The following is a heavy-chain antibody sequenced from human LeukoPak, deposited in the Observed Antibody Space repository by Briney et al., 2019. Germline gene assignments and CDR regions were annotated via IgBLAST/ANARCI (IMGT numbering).Heavy chain of an antibody. Sequence: SETLSLTCNVSGGSISSSSYSWGWIRQPPGKGLEWIGSIYYSGSTYYNPSLKSRVTISVDTSKNQFSLKLSSVTAADTAVYYCARRLSSWYAFDYWGQGTLVTVSS. CDR1: GGSISSSSYS. CDR2: IYYSGST. V-gene: IGHV4-39*07. J-gene: IGHJ4*02. CDR3: ARRLSSWYAFDY. D-gene: IGHD6-13*01.